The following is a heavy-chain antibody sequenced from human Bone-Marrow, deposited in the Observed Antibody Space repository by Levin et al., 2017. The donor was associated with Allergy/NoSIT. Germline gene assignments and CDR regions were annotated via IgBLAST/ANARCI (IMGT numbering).Heavy chain of an antibody. CDR1: GGFFSGYY. J-gene: IGHJ4*02. V-gene: IGHV4-34*01. D-gene: IGHD2-15*01. Sequence: GSLRLSCGAFGGFFSGYYWSWVRQPPGGGLEWIAEINYGGTTEYNPSLKSRVTISVDTSNTQVSLQMTSVTADDTAVYYCARGRGRWLLPVWGQGTLVTVSS. CDR3: ARGRGRWLLPV. CDR2: INYGGTT.